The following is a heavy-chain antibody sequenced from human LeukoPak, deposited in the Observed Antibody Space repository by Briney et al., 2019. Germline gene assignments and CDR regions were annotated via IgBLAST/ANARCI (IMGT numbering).Heavy chain of an antibody. V-gene: IGHV3-30*18. CDR3: AKEAAYCGGDCYSGSDY. CDR1: GFTFSTYG. D-gene: IGHD2-21*02. CDR2: ISSDGSNK. Sequence: GGSLRLSCAASGFTFSTYGMHWVRQAPGKGLEWVAVISSDGSNKYYADSVKGRFTTSRDNSKNTLYLQMNSLRAEDTAVYYCAKEAAYCGGDCYSGSDYWGQGTLVTVSS. J-gene: IGHJ4*02.